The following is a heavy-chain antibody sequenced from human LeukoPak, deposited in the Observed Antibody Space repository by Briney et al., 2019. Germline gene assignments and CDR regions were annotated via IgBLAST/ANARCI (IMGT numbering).Heavy chain of an antibody. D-gene: IGHD3-16*02. J-gene: IGHJ4*02. CDR2: INHSGST. CDR1: GGSFSGYY. Sequence: PSETLSLTCAVYGGSFSGYYWSWIRQPPGKGLEWIGEINHSGSTNYNPSLKSRVTISVDTSKNQFSLKLSSVTAADTAVYYCARGSRYYDYVWGSYRRALSFDYWGQGTLVTVSS. CDR3: ARGSRYYDYVWGSYRRALSFDY. V-gene: IGHV4-34*01.